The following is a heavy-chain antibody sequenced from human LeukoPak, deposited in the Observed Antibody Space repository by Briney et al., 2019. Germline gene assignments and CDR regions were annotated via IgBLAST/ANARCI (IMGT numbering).Heavy chain of an antibody. CDR3: AKSGGLSGSGRLAVDV. J-gene: IGHJ6*02. V-gene: IGHV3-23*01. D-gene: IGHD3-10*01. Sequence: GGSLRLSCAASGFTFSTYAMSWVRLAPGKGLEWVSGISGSGGSTYYADSVKGRFTSSRDSSNNTLYVQMNSLRVEDTAVYYCAKSGGLSGSGRLAVDVWGQGTTVTVSS. CDR2: ISGSGGST. CDR1: GFTFSTYA.